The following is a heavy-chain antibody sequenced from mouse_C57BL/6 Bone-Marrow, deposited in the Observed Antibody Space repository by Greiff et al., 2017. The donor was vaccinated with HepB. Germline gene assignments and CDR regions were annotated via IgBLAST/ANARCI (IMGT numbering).Heavy chain of an antibody. CDR2: IDPSDSYT. CDR1: GYTFTSYW. CDR3: ASKGDYYGSSYWYFDV. Sequence: QVQLQQPGAELVRPGTSVKLSCKASGYTFTSYWMHWVKQRPGQGLEWIGVIDPSDSYTNYNQKFKGKATLTVDTSSSTAYMPLSSLTSEDSAVYYCASKGDYYGSSYWYFDVWGTGTTVTVSS. V-gene: IGHV1-59*01. J-gene: IGHJ1*03. D-gene: IGHD1-1*01.